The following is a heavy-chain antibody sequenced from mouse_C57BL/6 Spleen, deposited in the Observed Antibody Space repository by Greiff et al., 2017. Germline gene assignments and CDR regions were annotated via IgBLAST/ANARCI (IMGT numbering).Heavy chain of an antibody. Sequence: VQLQESGPGLVQPSQSLSITCTVSGFSLTSYGVHWVRQSPGKGLEWLGVIWRGGSTDYNAAFMSRLSITKDNSKSQVFFKMNSLQADDTAIYYCAKGGYDYDVPYYFDYWGQGTTLTVSS. D-gene: IGHD2-4*01. CDR3: AKGGYDYDVPYYFDY. V-gene: IGHV2-5*01. J-gene: IGHJ2*01. CDR2: IWRGGST. CDR1: GFSLTSYG.